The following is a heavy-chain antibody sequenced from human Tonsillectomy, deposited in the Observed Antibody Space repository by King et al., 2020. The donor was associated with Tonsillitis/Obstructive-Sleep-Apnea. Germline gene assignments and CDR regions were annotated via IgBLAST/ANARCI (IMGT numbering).Heavy chain of an antibody. CDR1: GFTFSSYG. V-gene: IGHV3-33*01. CDR3: VRGGDIRFLEWLPKYYFDY. Sequence: VQLLESGGGVVQPGRSLRLSCAASGFTFSSYGMHWVRQAPGKGLEWVAVIWYDGSNKYYADSVKGRFTISRDNSKNTLYLQMNSLRAEDTAVYYCVRGGDIRFLEWLPKYYFDYWGQGNRVTVAS. D-gene: IGHD3-3*01. CDR2: IWYDGSNK. J-gene: IGHJ4*02.